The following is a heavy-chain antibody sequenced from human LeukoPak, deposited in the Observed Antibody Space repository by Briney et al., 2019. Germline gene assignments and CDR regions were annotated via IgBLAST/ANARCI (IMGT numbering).Heavy chain of an antibody. J-gene: IGHJ4*02. D-gene: IGHD2-2*02. Sequence: PSETLSLTCAVYGGSFSGFYWSRIRQPPGKGLEWIGEINHSGSTNYNPSLKSRITISVDTSKNQFSLKLSSVTAADTAVYYCARRCSSISCYNYWGQGTLVTVSS. CDR1: GGSFSGFY. CDR2: INHSGST. V-gene: IGHV4-34*01. CDR3: ARRCSSISCYNY.